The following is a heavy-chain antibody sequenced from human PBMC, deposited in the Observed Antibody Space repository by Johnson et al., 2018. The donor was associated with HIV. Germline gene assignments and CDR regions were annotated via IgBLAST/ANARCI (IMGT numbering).Heavy chain of an antibody. CDR1: GFTVSSTY. CDR2: LYSDGRT. Sequence: VQLVESGGGVIQPGGSLRLSCAASGFTVSSTYMSWVRQAPGKGLEWLSVLYSDGRTYYADSVKGRFTISRDNSKNTLYLQMNSLRAEDTAVYYCASPLRYFDWLLDRSAFDIWGQGTMVTVSS. CDR3: ASPLRYFDWLLDRSAFDI. V-gene: IGHV3-66*02. D-gene: IGHD3-9*01. J-gene: IGHJ3*02.